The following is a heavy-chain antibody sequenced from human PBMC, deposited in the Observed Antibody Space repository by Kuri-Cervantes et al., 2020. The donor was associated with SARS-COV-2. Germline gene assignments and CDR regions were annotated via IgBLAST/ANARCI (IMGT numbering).Heavy chain of an antibody. V-gene: IGHV3-21*05. J-gene: IGHJ4*02. CDR3: ARGNNWNVYDPTYFDY. CDR1: GFTFSSYE. CDR2: ISSSSSYI. D-gene: IGHD1-20*01. Sequence: GESLKISCAASGFTFSSYEMNWVRQAPGKGLEWVSYISSSSSYIYYADSVKGRFTISRDNAKNSLYLQMNSLRAEDTAVYYCARGNNWNVYDPTYFDYWGQGTLVTVSS.